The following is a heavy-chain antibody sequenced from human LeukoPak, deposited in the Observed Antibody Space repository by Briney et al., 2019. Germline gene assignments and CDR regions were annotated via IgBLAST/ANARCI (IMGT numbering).Heavy chain of an antibody. V-gene: IGHV3-23*01. J-gene: IGHJ6*03. CDR3: ARSTNLVPILYVLAYMDV. D-gene: IGHD2-8*01. CDR2: ISGSGGAT. Sequence: GGSLRLSCAASGFTFDSYAMSWVRQAPGKGLGLEWISSISGSGGATHYADSVKGRFTISRDYSKKTLFLHMNSLRVEDTAVYYCARSTNLVPILYVLAYMDVWGKGTTVTVSS. CDR1: GFTFDSYA.